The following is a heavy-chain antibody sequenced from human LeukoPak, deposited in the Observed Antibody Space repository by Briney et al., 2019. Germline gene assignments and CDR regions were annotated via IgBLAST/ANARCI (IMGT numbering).Heavy chain of an antibody. CDR1: GFTFSNAW. V-gene: IGHV4-34*01. D-gene: IGHD3-16*02. Sequence: GSLRLSCVASGFTFSNAWMSWVRQPPGKGLEWIGEINHSGSTNYNPSLKSRVTISVDTSKNQFSLELSSVTAADTAVYYCARRRNYVWGSYRPTHFDYWGQGTLVTVSS. CDR3: ARRRNYVWGSYRPTHFDY. CDR2: INHSGST. J-gene: IGHJ4*02.